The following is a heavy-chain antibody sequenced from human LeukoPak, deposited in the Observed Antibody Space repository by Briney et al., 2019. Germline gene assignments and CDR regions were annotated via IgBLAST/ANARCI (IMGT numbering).Heavy chain of an antibody. Sequence: PSETLSLTCAVYGGSLSGYYWSWIRQPPGKGLEWIGEINHSGSTNYKPSLKRRATLSVDTPKTQFSLRLSSVTAADTAVYYCAREDSSWFFPFDYWGQGTLVTVSS. D-gene: IGHD6-13*01. J-gene: IGHJ4*02. CDR2: INHSGST. V-gene: IGHV4-34*01. CDR1: GGSLSGYY. CDR3: AREDSSWFFPFDY.